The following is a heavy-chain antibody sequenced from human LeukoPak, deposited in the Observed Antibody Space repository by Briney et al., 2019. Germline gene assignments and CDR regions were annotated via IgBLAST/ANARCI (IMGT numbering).Heavy chain of an antibody. J-gene: IGHJ4*02. V-gene: IGHV4-61*02. Sequence: PSETLSLTCNVSGASISSGRYYWSWIRQPAGKGLEWIGRIYSRGSTNCNPSLKSRVTMSVDTSKNQFSLKLYSVTAADTAVYYCATRKLGNDYWGQGTLVTVSS. D-gene: IGHD7-27*01. CDR1: GASISSGRYY. CDR3: ATRKLGNDY. CDR2: IYSRGST.